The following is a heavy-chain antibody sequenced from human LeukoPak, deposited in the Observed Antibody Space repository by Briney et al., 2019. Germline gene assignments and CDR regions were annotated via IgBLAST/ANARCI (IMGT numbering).Heavy chain of an antibody. J-gene: IGHJ6*02. CDR2: IYYSGST. CDR1: GVSVSSYY. CDR3: ARDNWNYGSSMDV. D-gene: IGHD1-7*01. V-gene: IGHV4-59*02. Sequence: SETLSLTCTVSGVSVSSYYWSWIRQPPGKGLEWIGYIYYSGSTNYTPSLKSRVTISVDTSKNQFSLKLSSVTAADTAVYHCARDNWNYGSSMDVWGQGTTVTVSS.